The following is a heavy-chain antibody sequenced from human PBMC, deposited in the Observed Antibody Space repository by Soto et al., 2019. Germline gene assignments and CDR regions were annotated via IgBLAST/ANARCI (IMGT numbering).Heavy chain of an antibody. J-gene: IGHJ4*02. V-gene: IGHV1-69*06. D-gene: IGHD5-18*01. CDR1: GGTFSSYA. CDR3: ASPTEPTAMVPLDY. Sequence: QVQLVQSGAEVKKPGTSVKVSCKASGGTFSSYAISWVRQAPGQGLEWMGGIIPIFGTANYAQKFQGRVTSTADKSTSTAYMELSSLRSEDTAVYYWASPTEPTAMVPLDYWGQGTLVTVSS. CDR2: IIPIFGTA.